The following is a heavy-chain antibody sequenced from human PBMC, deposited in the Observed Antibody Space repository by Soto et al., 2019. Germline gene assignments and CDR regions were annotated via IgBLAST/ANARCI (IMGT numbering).Heavy chain of an antibody. CDR1: GFTFSSYS. CDR2: ISSSSSYI. V-gene: IGHV3-21*01. CDR3: ARDPKDDNWFDP. Sequence: EVQLVESGGGLVKPGGSLRLSCAASGFTFSSYSMNWVRQAPGKGLEWVSSISSSSSYIYYADSVKGRFTISRDNAKNSLYLQMNSLRAEDTAGYYCARDPKDDNWFDPWGQGTLVTVSS. J-gene: IGHJ5*02.